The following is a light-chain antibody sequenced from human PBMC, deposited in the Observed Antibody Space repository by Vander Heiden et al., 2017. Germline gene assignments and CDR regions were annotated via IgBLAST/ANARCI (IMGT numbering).Light chain of an antibody. CDR3: AAWDDSLNGVV. V-gene: IGLV1-44*01. CDR1: SSNIGSNT. Sequence: QSVLTQPPSASGTPGQRVTISCSGSSSNIGSNTVNWYQQLPVTAPKLLIYSNNQRPSGVPDRFSGSKSGTSASLAIIGLQSEDEADYYCAAWDDSLNGVVFGGGTKLTVL. CDR2: SNN. J-gene: IGLJ2*01.